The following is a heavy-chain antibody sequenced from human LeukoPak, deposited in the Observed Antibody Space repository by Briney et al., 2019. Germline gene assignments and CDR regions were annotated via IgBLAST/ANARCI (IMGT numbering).Heavy chain of an antibody. CDR3: ARGRYNWNDGYFYYYMDV. J-gene: IGHJ6*03. CDR1: GYTFTSYY. D-gene: IGHD1-1*01. V-gene: IGHV1-46*01. Sequence: GASVKVSCKASGYTFTSYYMHWVRQAPGQGLEWMGIINPSGGSTTYAQKFQGRVTMTRDMSTSTVYMELSSLRSEDTAAYYCARGRYNWNDGYFYYYMDVWGEGTTVTVSS. CDR2: INPSGGST.